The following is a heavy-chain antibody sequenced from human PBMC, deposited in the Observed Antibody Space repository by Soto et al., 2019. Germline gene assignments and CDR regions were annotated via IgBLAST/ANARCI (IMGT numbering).Heavy chain of an antibody. CDR2: IIPILGIA. J-gene: IGHJ4*02. CDR3: AREGTYYYDSSGPSPFDY. D-gene: IGHD3-22*01. CDR1: GGTFSSYT. V-gene: IGHV1-69*08. Sequence: QVQLVQSGAEVKKPGSSVKVSCKASGGTFSSYTISWVRQAPGQGLEWMGRIIPILGIANYAQKFQGRVTITADXXTXTXXMELSSLRSEDTAVYYCAREGTYYYDSSGPSPFDYWGQGTLVTVSS.